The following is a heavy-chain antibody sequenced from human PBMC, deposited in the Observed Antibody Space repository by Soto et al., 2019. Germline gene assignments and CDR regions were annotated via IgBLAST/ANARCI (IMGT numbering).Heavy chain of an antibody. J-gene: IGHJ3*02. V-gene: IGHV1-8*01. D-gene: IGHD5-12*01. Sequence: GASVKVSCKASGYTFTSYDINWVRQATGQGLEWMGWMNPNSGNTDYAQKIQGRDNMTRNTSISTAYMELRSLRSDDTSVYFCARDFWEMATIVEAFDIWGQGTMVTVSS. CDR2: MNPNSGNT. CDR1: GYTFTSYD. CDR3: ARDFWEMATIVEAFDI.